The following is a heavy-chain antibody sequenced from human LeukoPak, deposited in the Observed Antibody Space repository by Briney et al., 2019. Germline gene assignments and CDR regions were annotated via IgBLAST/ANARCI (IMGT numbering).Heavy chain of an antibody. CDR3: AKDLGNSFDY. CDR2: IRSKANSYAT. CDR1: GFTFSGSA. V-gene: IGHV3-73*01. D-gene: IGHD4-23*01. J-gene: IGHJ4*02. Sequence: GGSLKLSCAASGFTFSGSAMHWVRQASGKGLEWVGRIRSKANSYATAYAASVKGRFTISRDDSENTAYLQMNSLKTEDTAVYYCAKDLGNSFDYWGQGTLVTVSS.